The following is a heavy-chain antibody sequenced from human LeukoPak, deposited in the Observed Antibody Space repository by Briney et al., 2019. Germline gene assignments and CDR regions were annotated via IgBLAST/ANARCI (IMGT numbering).Heavy chain of an antibody. CDR1: GVSISSYY. CDR2: IYYSGST. V-gene: IGHV4-59*01. CDR3: ARNTGFFDY. J-gene: IGHJ4*02. Sequence: SETLSLTCTVSGVSISSYYWSWIRQPPGKGLEWIGNIYYSGSTNYNPSLKSRVTISVDTSKNQFSLKLSSVTAADTAVYYCARNTGFFDYWGQGTLVTVSS.